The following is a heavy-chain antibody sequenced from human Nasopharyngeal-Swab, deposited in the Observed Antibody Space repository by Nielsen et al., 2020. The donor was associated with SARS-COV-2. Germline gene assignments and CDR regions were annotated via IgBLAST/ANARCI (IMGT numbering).Heavy chain of an antibody. V-gene: IGHV3-15*01. CDR1: GFTFSNAW. CDR2: IKSKTDGETT. Sequence: GGSLKISCAASGFTFSNAWMSWVRQAPGKGLEWVGRIKSKTDGETTDYAAPVKGRFTISRDDSKNTLYLQMNSLKTEDTAVYYCSQAPSNWGQGTLVTVSS. J-gene: IGHJ4*02. CDR3: SQAPSN.